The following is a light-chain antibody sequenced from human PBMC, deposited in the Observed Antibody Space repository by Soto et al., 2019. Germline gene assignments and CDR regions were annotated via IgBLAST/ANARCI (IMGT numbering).Light chain of an antibody. J-gene: IGKJ1*01. Sequence: DIVLTQSPATLSLSPGQRATLSCRASQSITDTLAWYQQKPGQAPRLLIYGASSRATGIPDRFSGSGSGTDFTLSISRLEPEDFAVYYCQQYSSLWTFGQGTKV. CDR1: QSITDT. CDR2: GAS. V-gene: IGKV3-20*01. CDR3: QQYSSLWT.